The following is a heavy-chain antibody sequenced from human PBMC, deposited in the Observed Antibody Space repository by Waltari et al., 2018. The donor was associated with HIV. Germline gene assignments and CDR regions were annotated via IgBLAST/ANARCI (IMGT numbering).Heavy chain of an antibody. Sequence: QVQLVESGGGVVQPGRSLRLSCAASGFTFSSYAMHWVRQAPGKGLEWVAVISYDGSNKYYADSVKGRFTISRDKSKNTLYLQMNSLRAEDTAVYYCAREGLDGDYFDYWGQGTLVTVSS. CDR2: ISYDGSNK. CDR3: AREGLDGDYFDY. J-gene: IGHJ4*02. V-gene: IGHV3-30*04. CDR1: GFTFSSYA. D-gene: IGHD4-17*01.